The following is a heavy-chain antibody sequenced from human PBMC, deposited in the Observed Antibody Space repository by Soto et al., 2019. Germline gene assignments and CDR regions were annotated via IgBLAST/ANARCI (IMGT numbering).Heavy chain of an antibody. V-gene: IGHV3-33*01. CDR2: IWQDGSNE. J-gene: IGHJ4*02. CDR1: EFALRNFG. Sequence: QVQLVESGGGVVQPGRSLRLSCAASEFALRNFGMHWVRQAPGKGLEWVAVIWQDGSNEFYAESVKGRFTISIDNSKNTLYLKMNSLRAEDTAVYYCARGGVVGYCSGGRCSDFDYWGQGTLVTVSS. CDR3: ARGGVVGYCSGGRCSDFDY. D-gene: IGHD2-15*01.